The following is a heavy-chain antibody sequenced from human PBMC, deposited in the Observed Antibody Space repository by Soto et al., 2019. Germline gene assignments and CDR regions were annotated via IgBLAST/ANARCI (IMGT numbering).Heavy chain of an antibody. D-gene: IGHD6-19*01. CDR2: IFYSGSTTY. CDR3: ARVGSSGWSPDY. Sequence: LSETLSLTCTVSGGSISGHYWIWIRQPPGEGMEWIGYIFYSGSTTYNNNPSLKSRVTISVDTSKNQFSLSLSSVTAADTAVYYCARVGSSGWSPDYWGQGTLVTVSS. J-gene: IGHJ4*02. CDR1: GGSISGHY. V-gene: IGHV4-59*11.